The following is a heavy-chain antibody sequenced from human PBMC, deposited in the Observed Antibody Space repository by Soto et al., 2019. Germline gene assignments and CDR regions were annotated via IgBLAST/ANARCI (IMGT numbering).Heavy chain of an antibody. CDR1: GGSISSGGYY. CDR2: IYDSGST. V-gene: IGHV4-30-4*08. CDR3: AKSPLADYDVLTGPSIDAFDI. D-gene: IGHD3-9*01. J-gene: IGHJ3*02. Sequence: PSETLSLTCTVSGGSISSGGYYWSWIRQHPGKGLEWIGYIYDSGSTYYNPSLKSRVTISVDTSRNQFSLKLSSVTASDTAVYYCAKSPLADYDVLTGPSIDAFDIWGQGTMVTVSS.